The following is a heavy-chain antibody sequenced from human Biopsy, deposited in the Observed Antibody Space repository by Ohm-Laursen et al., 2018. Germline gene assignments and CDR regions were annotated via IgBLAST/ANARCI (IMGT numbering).Heavy chain of an antibody. CDR3: TGGGYYYDSLAYYYWFDP. J-gene: IGHJ5*02. CDR1: GYTFTGYH. D-gene: IGHD3-22*01. V-gene: IGHV1-2*02. CDR2: INAKTGDT. Sequence: SVKVSCKASGYTFTGYHVHWVRQAPGHGLEWMGWINAKTGDTNYAQKFQGRVTMTRDTSISTAYVDLSSLRSDDTAVYYCTGGGYYYDSLAYYYWFDPWGQGTLVTVSS.